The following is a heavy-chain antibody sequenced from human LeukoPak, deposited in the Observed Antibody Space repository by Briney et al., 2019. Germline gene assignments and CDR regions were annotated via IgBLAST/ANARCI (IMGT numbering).Heavy chain of an antibody. CDR2: ISYDGSNK. V-gene: IGHV3-30*18. D-gene: IGHD2-21*02. J-gene: IGHJ4*02. Sequence: GGSLRLSCAASGFTFSSYGMHWVRQAPGKGLEWVSVISYDGSNKYYADSVKGRFTISRDNSKNTLYLQMNSLRAEDTAVYYCAKGRTVLVTAGIFDYWGQGTLVTVSS. CDR3: AKGRTVLVTAGIFDY. CDR1: GFTFSSYG.